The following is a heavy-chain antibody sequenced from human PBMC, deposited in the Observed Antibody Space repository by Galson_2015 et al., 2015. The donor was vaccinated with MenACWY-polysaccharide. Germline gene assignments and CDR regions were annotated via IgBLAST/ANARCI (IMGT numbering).Heavy chain of an antibody. D-gene: IGHD2-21*01. CDR2: INTGNGNT. V-gene: IGHV1-3*04. J-gene: IGHJ4*02. CDR3: ARVDCGSDGWCLIDY. Sequence: SVKVSCKASGYIFTSHNMHWVRQAPGQGLEWMGWINTGNGNTKYSQNFQGRVTITSDTSASTAYMELSSLRSEDTAVYYCARVDCGSDGWCLIDYWGQGTRVT. CDR1: GYIFTSHN.